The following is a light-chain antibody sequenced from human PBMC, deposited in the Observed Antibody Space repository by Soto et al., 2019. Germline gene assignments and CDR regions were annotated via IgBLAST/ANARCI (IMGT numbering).Light chain of an antibody. CDR3: LLYYGSPQPNWV. CDR2: STT. V-gene: IGLV7-43*01. CDR1: TWPVTCGNY. J-gene: IGLJ3*02. Sequence: QAVVTQEPSLTVSPGGTVTLTCASSTWPVTCGNYPNCFHQKPGQEPRPLIYSTTNKHSWTPDRFSGSLLGGKAALTLSGVQPEEEAEYYCLLYYGSPQPNWVFGGGTKVTVL.